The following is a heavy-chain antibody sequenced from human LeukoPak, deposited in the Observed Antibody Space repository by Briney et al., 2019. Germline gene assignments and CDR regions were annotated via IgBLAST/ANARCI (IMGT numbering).Heavy chain of an antibody. CDR2: IIPIFGTA. CDR3: ARNPGDIVIGTTGGFFDY. V-gene: IGHV1-69*05. D-gene: IGHD2/OR15-2a*01. CDR1: GGTFSSYA. J-gene: IGHJ4*02. Sequence: ASVKVSCKASGGTFSSYAISWVRQAPGQGLEWMGGIIPIFGTANYAQKLQGRVTMTTDTSTSTAYMELRSLRSDDTAVYYCARNPGDIVIGTTGGFFDYWGQGTLVTVSS.